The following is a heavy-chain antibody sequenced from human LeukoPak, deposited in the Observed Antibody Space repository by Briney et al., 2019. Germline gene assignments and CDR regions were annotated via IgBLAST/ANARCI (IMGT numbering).Heavy chain of an antibody. CDR1: RFTFSNHG. CDR3: TTDIGTI. J-gene: IGHJ4*02. D-gene: IGHD1-1*01. Sequence: GGSLRLSCAASRFTFSNHGMHWVRQAPGKGLEWVGRIKSKADGGAADYAAPVKGRFTISRDDSKNTLYLQMNSLKTEDTAVYYCTTDIGTIGGQGTLVTVSS. V-gene: IGHV3-15*01. CDR2: IKSKADGGAA.